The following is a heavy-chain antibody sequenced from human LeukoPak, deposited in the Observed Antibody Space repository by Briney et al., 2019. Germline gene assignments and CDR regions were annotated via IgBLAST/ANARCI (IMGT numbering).Heavy chain of an antibody. Sequence: GGSLRLSCAASGLTFDYYAMHWVRQAPGKGLEWVSLISGEGGSTYYADSVKGRFTSSRDNSKNSLYLQMNSLRAEDTALYYCAKYTGSVAWFDALNIWGQGTMVTVSS. D-gene: IGHD6-19*01. CDR1: GLTFDYYA. CDR3: AKYTGSVAWFDALNI. CDR2: ISGEGGST. V-gene: IGHV3-43*02. J-gene: IGHJ3*02.